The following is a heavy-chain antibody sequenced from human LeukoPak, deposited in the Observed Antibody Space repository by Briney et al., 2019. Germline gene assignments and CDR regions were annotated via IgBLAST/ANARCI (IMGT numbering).Heavy chain of an antibody. D-gene: IGHD6-19*01. CDR3: TKETYSSGWYPYFDY. Sequence: GGSLRLSCAASGFTFSSYGMHWVRQAPGKGLEWVAVISYDGSNKYYADSVKGRFTISRDNSKNTLCLQMNSLRAEDTAVYYCTKETYSSGWYPYFDYWGQGTLVTVSS. J-gene: IGHJ4*02. CDR1: GFTFSSYG. V-gene: IGHV3-30*18. CDR2: ISYDGSNK.